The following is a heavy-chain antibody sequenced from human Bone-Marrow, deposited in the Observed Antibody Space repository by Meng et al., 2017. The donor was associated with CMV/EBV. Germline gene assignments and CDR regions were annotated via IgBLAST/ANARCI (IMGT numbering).Heavy chain of an antibody. D-gene: IGHD3-10*01. CDR1: GFTFSSYW. V-gene: IGHV3-74*01. CDR3: ARGGYYGSGTEFDP. J-gene: IGHJ5*02. Sequence: SGFTFSSYWMHWVRQAPGKGLVWVSRINSDGSSTSYADSVKGRFTISRDNAKNTLYLQMNSLRAEDTAVYYCARGGYYGSGTEFDPWGQGTLVTVSS. CDR2: INSDGSST.